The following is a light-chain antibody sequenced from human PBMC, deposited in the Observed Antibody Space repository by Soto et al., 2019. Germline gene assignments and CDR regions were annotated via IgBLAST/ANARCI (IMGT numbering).Light chain of an antibody. V-gene: IGKV1-5*03. CDR3: QQYDSYPRT. CDR2: KAS. CDR1: QSISSW. Sequence: DIQMTQSPSTLSASVGDRVTITCRASQSISSWLAWYQQKAGKAPKVLIYKASRLESGVPSRFSGSGSGTEFTLTISSLQPDDFGTYYCQQYDSYPRTLGQGTRVEI. J-gene: IGKJ1*01.